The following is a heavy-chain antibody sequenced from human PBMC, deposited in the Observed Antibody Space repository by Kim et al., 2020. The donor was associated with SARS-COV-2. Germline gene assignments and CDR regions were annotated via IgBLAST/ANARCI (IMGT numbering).Heavy chain of an antibody. V-gene: IGHV6-1*01. CDR1: GDNVSSSSVE. D-gene: IGHD5-12*01. Sequence: SQTLSLTCAIAGDNVSSSSVEWNWIRQSPSRGLEWLGRTYYRSKWYNDYEDSVKSRIMFDADSSQNQLSLHLTSVTPADSAVYFCARGGYRGYHSGYYFDSWGQGTLVTVSS. CDR2: TYYRSKWYN. J-gene: IGHJ4*02. CDR3: ARGGYRGYHSGYYFDS.